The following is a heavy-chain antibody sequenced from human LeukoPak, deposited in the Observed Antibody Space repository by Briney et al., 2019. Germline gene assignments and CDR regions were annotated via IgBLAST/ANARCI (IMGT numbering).Heavy chain of an antibody. V-gene: IGHV3-9*01. D-gene: IGHD6-13*01. Sequence: GGSLRLSCSASGFIFDDYAMHWVRQAPGKGLEWVSGISWNSGSIGYADSVKGRFTISRDNSKNTLYLQMNSLRAEDTAVYYCARSFSSRFSSPRRPYYFDYWGQGTLVTVSS. J-gene: IGHJ4*02. CDR1: GFIFDDYA. CDR2: ISWNSGSI. CDR3: ARSFSSRFSSPRRPYYFDY.